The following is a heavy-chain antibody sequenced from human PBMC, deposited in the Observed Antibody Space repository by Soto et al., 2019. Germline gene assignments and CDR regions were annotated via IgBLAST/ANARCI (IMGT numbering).Heavy chain of an antibody. Sequence: SETLSLTCTVSGGSISSYYWSCIRQPPGKGLEWIGYIYYSGSTNYNPSLKSRVTISVDTSKNQFSLKLSSVTAADTAVYYCARIGAAAGRWRYYYYGTDVWGQGTKVTVSS. V-gene: IGHV4-59*01. D-gene: IGHD6-13*01. J-gene: IGHJ6*02. CDR2: IYYSGST. CDR1: GGSISSYY. CDR3: ARIGAAAGRWRYYYYGTDV.